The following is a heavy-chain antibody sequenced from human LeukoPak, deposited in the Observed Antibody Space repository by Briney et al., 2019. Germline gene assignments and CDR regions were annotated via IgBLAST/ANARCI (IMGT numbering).Heavy chain of an antibody. J-gene: IGHJ3*02. Sequence: PGGSLRLSCTGSGFTFSAYAMMWVRQAPGKGPEWVSAIRGGGGSAFYADSVKGRFTISRDNSKYTLFLQVNSLRAEDTAVYYCARDPNGDYIGAFDMRGPGTMVTVSS. CDR2: IRGGGGSA. D-gene: IGHD4-17*01. CDR1: GFTFSAYA. V-gene: IGHV3-23*01. CDR3: ARDPNGDYIGAFDM.